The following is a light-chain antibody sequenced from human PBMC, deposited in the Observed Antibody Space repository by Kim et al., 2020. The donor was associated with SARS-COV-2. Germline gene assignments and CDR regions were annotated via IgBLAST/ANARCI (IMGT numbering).Light chain of an antibody. CDR3: QQYGT. J-gene: IGKJ3*01. Sequence: DIQMTQSPSSLSASVGDRVTITCQASQDISNYLNWYQQKPGKAPKLLIYDASNLETGVPSRFSGSGSGTDFTFTISSLQPEDIATYYYQQYGTFGAGTKVDIK. V-gene: IGKV1-33*01. CDR1: QDISNY. CDR2: DAS.